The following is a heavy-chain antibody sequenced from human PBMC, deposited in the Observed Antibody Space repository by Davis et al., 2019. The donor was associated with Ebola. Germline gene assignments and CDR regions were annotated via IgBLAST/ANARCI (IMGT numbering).Heavy chain of an antibody. Sequence: SVKVSCKTPGGTFTNYAVNWVRQAPGQGLEWMGRIIPVVDTKDYAQKFQGRVTLTADKATNTAYMELSGLRFDDTAVYYCARGKWFDPWGQGTLVSVTS. CDR1: GGTFTNYA. CDR3: ARGKWFDP. V-gene: IGHV1-69*04. J-gene: IGHJ5*02. CDR2: IIPVVDTK.